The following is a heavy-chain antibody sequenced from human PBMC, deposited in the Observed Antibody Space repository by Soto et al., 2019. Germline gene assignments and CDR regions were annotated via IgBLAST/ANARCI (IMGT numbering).Heavy chain of an antibody. Sequence: GGSLRLSCAASGFTFSSYAMSWVRQAPGKGLEWVSAISGSGGSTYYADSAKGRFTISRDNSKNTLYLQLDSLTGADTAVYYCARAKAVVIAALDIWGQGAMVTVSS. V-gene: IGHV3-23*01. CDR3: ARAKAVVIAALDI. CDR1: GFTFSSYA. J-gene: IGHJ3*02. CDR2: ISGSGGST. D-gene: IGHD2-21*01.